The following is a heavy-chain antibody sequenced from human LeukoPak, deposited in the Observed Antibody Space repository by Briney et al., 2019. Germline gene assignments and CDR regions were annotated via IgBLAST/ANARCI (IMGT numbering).Heavy chain of an antibody. CDR3: VKDRYSSSWYPFDY. CDR2: ISSNGGST. V-gene: IGHV3-64D*06. Sequence: GGSLRLSCAASGFTFSSYWMHWVRQAPGKGLEYVSAISSNGGSTYYADSVKGRFTISRDNSKNTLYLQMSSLRAEDTAVYYCVKDRYSSSWYPFDYWGRGTLVTVSS. CDR1: GFTFSSYW. D-gene: IGHD6-13*01. J-gene: IGHJ4*02.